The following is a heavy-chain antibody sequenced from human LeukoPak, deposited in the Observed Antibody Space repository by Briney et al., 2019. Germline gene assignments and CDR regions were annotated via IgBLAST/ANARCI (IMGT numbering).Heavy chain of an antibody. CDR3: ARGSSLGYCSGGSCYGVHDY. J-gene: IGHJ4*02. D-gene: IGHD2-15*01. CDR1: GGSFSGYY. V-gene: IGHV4-34*01. Sequence: SETLSLTCAVYGGSFSGYYWSWIRQPPGKGLEWIGEINHSGGTNYNPSLKSRVTISVDTSKNQFSLKLSSVTAADTAVYYCARGSSLGYCSGGSCYGVHDYWGQGTLVTVSS. CDR2: INHSGGT.